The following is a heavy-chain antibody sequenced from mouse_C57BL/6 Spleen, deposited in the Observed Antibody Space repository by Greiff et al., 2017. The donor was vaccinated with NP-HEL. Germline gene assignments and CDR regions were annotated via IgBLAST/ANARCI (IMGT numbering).Heavy chain of an antibody. CDR3: ARSDYDAWFAY. J-gene: IGHJ3*01. CDR1: GYTFTSYW. D-gene: IGHD2-4*01. CDR2: IDPSDSET. Sequence: QVQLQQPGAELVRPGSSVMLSCKASGYTFTSYWMHWVKQRPIQGLEWIGNIDPSDSETHYNQKFKDKATLTVDKSSSTAYMQLSSQTSEDSAVYYCARSDYDAWFAYWGQGTLVTVSA. V-gene: IGHV1-52*01.